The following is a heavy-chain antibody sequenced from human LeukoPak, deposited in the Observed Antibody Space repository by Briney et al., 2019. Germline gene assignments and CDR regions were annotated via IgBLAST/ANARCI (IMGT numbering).Heavy chain of an antibody. CDR2: IDPTDSYT. D-gene: IGHD2-2*03. J-gene: IGHJ4*02. V-gene: IGHV5-10-1*01. Sequence: GESLKISCKGSGYSFTSYWISWVRQMPGKGLEWMGRIDPTDSYTNYNPSFQGHVTMSVDKSISTAYLQWSSLRASDTAMYYCARHGYCTTTSCYGDNDYWGQGTLVTVSS. CDR3: ARHGYCTTTSCYGDNDY. CDR1: GYSFTSYW.